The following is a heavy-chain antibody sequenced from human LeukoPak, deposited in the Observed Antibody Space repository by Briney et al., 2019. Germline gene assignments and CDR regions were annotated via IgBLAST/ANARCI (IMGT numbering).Heavy chain of an antibody. J-gene: IGHJ6*03. CDR1: GFTFSNYG. V-gene: IGHV3-30*18. CDR3: AKVKRELYIRGYYYMDV. CDR2: ISYDGNNK. D-gene: IGHD3-10*01. Sequence: GGSLRLSCAASGFTFSNYGMHWVRQAPGKGLEWVAVISYDGNNKYYADSIKGRFTISRDNSKNTLYLQMNSLRAEDTAVYYCAKVKRELYIRGYYYMDVWGKGTTVTVSS.